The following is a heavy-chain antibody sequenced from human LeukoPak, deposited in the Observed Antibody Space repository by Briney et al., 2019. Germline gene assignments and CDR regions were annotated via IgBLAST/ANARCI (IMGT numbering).Heavy chain of an antibody. CDR2: FSGSGDIT. CDR1: GFTFSNFA. CDR3: AKDDAWLRFGE. Sequence: GGSLRLSCAASGFTFSNFAMSWVRQAPGKGLEWVSAFSGSGDITYYADSVKGRFTISRDNSKNTLYLEVISLTAEDTAVYYCAKDDAWLRFGEWSQGTLVTVSS. J-gene: IGHJ4*02. D-gene: IGHD3-10*01. V-gene: IGHV3-23*01.